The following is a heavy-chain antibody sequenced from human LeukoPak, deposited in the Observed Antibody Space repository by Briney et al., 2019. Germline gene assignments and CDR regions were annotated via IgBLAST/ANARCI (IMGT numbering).Heavy chain of an antibody. CDR3: AREVVRGVITN. J-gene: IGHJ4*02. Sequence: SETLSLTCAVYGGSFSGYYWSWIRQPPGKGLEWIGEINHSGSTNYNPSLKSRVTISVDTSKNQFSLKLSSVTAADTAVYYCAREVVRGVITNWGQGTLVTVSS. CDR2: INHSGST. V-gene: IGHV4-34*01. D-gene: IGHD3-10*01. CDR1: GGSFSGYY.